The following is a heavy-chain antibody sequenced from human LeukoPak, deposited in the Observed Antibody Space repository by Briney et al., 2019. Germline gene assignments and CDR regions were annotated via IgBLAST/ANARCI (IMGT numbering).Heavy chain of an antibody. D-gene: IGHD1-26*01. Sequence: PGGSLRLSCAASGFXFSRYWMHWVRQTPGRGLVWVSRINSDGSSTRYADSVKGRFTISRDNAKNTLDLQMSSLRAEDTAVYYCARALGSSSDYWGQGTLVTVSS. J-gene: IGHJ4*02. CDR3: ARALGSSSDY. V-gene: IGHV3-74*01. CDR1: GFXFSRYW. CDR2: INSDGSST.